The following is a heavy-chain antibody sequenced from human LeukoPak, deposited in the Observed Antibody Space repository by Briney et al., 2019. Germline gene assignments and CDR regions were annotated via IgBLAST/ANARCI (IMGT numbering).Heavy chain of an antibody. CDR3: ARQLSGWYVDY. J-gene: IGHJ4*02. CDR1: GFTVGSNY. V-gene: IGHV3-53*01. Sequence: GGSLRLSCAASGFTVGSNYMSWVRQAPGKGLEWVSAIYSGDATYYADSVKGRFTISRDNSKNTLYLEMNSLRAEDTAVYYCARQLSGWYVDYWGQGTLVTVSS. CDR2: IYSGDAT. D-gene: IGHD6-25*01.